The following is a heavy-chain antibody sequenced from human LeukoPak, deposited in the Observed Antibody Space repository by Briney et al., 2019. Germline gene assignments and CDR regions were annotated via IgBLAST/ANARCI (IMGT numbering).Heavy chain of an antibody. CDR1: GFTFSSYW. CDR3: TMTTVTTYDTEDY. CDR2: IKQDGSEK. V-gene: IGHV3-7*01. J-gene: IGHJ4*02. Sequence: GGSLRLSCAASGFTFSSYWMSWVRQAPGKGLEWVANIKQDGSEKYYVDSVKGRFTISRDNAKNSLYLQMNSLRAEDTAVYYCTMTTVTTYDTEDYWGQGTLVTVSS. D-gene: IGHD4-11*01.